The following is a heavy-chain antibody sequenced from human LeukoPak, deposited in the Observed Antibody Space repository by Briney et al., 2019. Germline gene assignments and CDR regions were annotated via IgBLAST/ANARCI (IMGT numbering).Heavy chain of an antibody. CDR3: ARGVLSSSITIFGVVIGYYYYMDV. J-gene: IGHJ6*03. V-gene: IGHV4-61*02. CDR2: IYTSGST. CDR1: GGSISSSSYY. Sequence: SETLSLTCTVSGGSISSSSYYWSWIRQPAGKGLEWIGRIYTSGSTNYNPSLKSRVTMSVDTSKNQFSLKLSSVTAADTAVYYCARGVLSSSITIFGVVIGYYYYMDVWGKGTTVTVSS. D-gene: IGHD3-3*01.